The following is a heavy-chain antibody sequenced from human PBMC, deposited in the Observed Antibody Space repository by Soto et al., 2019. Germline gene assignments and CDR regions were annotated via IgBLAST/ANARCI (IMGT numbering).Heavy chain of an antibody. Sequence: PSETLSLTCTVSGGSISSSSYYWGWIRQPPGKGLEWIGSIYYSGSTYYNPSLKSRVTISVDTSKNQFSLKLSSVTAADTAVYYCARSKADYDFWSGYQLYYYYYMDVWGKGTTVTVSS. CDR1: GGSISSSSYY. V-gene: IGHV4-39*01. CDR3: ARSKADYDFWSGYQLYYYYYMDV. CDR2: IYYSGST. D-gene: IGHD3-3*01. J-gene: IGHJ6*03.